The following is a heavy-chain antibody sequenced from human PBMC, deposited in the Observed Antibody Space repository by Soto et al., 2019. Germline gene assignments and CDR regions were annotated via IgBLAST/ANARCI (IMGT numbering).Heavy chain of an antibody. CDR1: GFTFTSSA. V-gene: IGHV1-58*01. CDR2: IVVGSGNT. J-gene: IGHJ4*02. D-gene: IGHD3-22*01. Sequence: GPSVKVSCKASGFTFTSSAVQWVRQARGQRLEWIGWIVVGSGNTNYAQKFQERVTITRDMSASTAYMELSGLRSEDTAVYYCAALNLSGSSGYYGSRRPPKDYWGQETLVTVSS. CDR3: AALNLSGSSGYYGSRRPPKDY.